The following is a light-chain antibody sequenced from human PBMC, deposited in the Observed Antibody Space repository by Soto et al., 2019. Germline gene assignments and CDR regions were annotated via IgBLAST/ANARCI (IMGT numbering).Light chain of an antibody. CDR1: SNDVGGYDF. J-gene: IGLJ1*01. CDR2: EVN. V-gene: IGLV2-8*01. Sequence: QSVLTQPPSASGSPGQSVTISCTGTSNDVGGYDFVSWYQQHPGRAPKVIIVEVNKWPSGVPDRFSASKSGNTASLTVSGLHAEDGADYYRSSYAGDNTYAFGTETKVTVL. CDR3: SSYAGDNTYA.